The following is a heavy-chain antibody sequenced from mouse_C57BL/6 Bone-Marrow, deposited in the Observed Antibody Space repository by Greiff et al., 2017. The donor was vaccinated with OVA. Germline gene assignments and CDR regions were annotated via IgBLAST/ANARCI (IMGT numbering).Heavy chain of an antibody. Sequence: EVTLQESGGGLVQPKGSLKLSCAASGFTFNTYAMHWVRQAPGKGLEWVARIRSKRSNYATYYADSVKDRFTISRDDSQSMLYLQMNNLKTEDTAMYYGVRANWHWFAYWGQGTLVTVSA. J-gene: IGHJ3*01. V-gene: IGHV10-3*01. CDR1: GFTFNTYA. D-gene: IGHD4-1*01. CDR2: IRSKRSNYAT. CDR3: VRANWHWFAY.